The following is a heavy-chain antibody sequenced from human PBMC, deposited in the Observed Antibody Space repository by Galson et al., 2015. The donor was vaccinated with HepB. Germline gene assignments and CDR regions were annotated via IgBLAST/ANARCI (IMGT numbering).Heavy chain of an antibody. V-gene: IGHV1-69*13. D-gene: IGHD4-17*01. CDR3: ARDRVMTTVTFDAFDI. Sequence: SVKVSCKASGGTFSSYAISWVRQAPGQGLEWMGGIIPTFGTANYAQKFQGRVTITADESTSTAYMELSSLRSGDTAVYYCARDRVMTTVTFDAFDIWGQGTMVTVSS. CDR2: IIPTFGTA. J-gene: IGHJ3*02. CDR1: GGTFSSYA.